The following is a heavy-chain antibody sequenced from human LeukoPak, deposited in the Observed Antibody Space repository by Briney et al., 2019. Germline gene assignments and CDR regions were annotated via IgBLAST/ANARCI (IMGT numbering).Heavy chain of an antibody. V-gene: IGHV3-30*18. D-gene: IGHD3-16*02. CDR2: ISYDGSNP. CDR3: AKDHYDYIGGTYRDFDY. CDR1: GFTFRSFG. Sequence: GGSLRLSCAAYGFTFRSFGMHWVRQAPGKGLEWVAVISYDGSNPYYADSVKGRFTISRDNSKNTLYLQMNSLRAEDTAVYYCAKDHYDYIGGTYRDFDYWGQGTLVTVSS. J-gene: IGHJ4*02.